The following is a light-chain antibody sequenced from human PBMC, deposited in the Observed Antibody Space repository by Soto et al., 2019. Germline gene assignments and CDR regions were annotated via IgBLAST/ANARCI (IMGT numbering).Light chain of an antibody. CDR3: QQRYNWLT. Sequence: EIVLTQSPATLSLSPGERATLSCRASQSVTKYLAWYQQKPGQAPRLLIYGTSNRATGIPARFSGSGSGTDFTLTINSLESEDSGIYYCQQRYNWLTFGGGTKVDIK. J-gene: IGKJ4*01. V-gene: IGKV3-11*01. CDR2: GTS. CDR1: QSVTKY.